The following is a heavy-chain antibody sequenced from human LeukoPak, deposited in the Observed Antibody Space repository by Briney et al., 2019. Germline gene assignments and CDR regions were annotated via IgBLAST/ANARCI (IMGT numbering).Heavy chain of an antibody. CDR3: GKTTTGYSSGRNPAWPVDY. J-gene: IGHJ4*02. V-gene: IGHV3-23*01. D-gene: IGHD6-19*01. CDR1: GFTFSSYA. CDR2: IFGSGGSA. Sequence: PGGSLRLSCTASGFTFSSYAMSWVRQAPGKGLEWVSGIFGSGGSAHYAGSVKGRFTISRDNSQNTVYLQTNSLRAEDTAVYYCGKTTTGYSSGRNPAWPVDYWGQGTLVTVSS.